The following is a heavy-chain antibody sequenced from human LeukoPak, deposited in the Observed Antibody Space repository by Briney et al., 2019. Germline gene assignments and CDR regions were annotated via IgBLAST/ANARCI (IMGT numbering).Heavy chain of an antibody. Sequence: GGSLRLSCAASGFTFSDYYMSWIRQAPGKGLEWVSYISSSGSTIYYADSVKGRFTISRDNAKNSLYLQMNSLRAEDTAVYYCARVFRTLPHSGSPYYYYGMDVWGQGTTVTVSS. CDR1: GFTFSDYY. CDR2: ISSSGSTI. D-gene: IGHD3-10*01. V-gene: IGHV3-11*01. J-gene: IGHJ6*02. CDR3: ARVFRTLPHSGSPYYYYGMDV.